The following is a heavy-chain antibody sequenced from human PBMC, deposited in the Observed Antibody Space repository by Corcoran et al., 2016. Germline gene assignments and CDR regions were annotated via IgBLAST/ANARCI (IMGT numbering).Heavy chain of an antibody. Sequence: EVQLVESGGGLVQPGGSLRLSCAASGFAFSTYWMHWVRQVPGKGLMWVSRITGDGSDTTYADSVKGRFTISRDNAENTLYLQMDSLRAEDTAVYYGARGGGWSSGRFRAFGFWGQGTMVTVSS. J-gene: IGHJ3*01. CDR2: ITGDGSDT. V-gene: IGHV3-74*03. D-gene: IGHD6-25*01. CDR1: GFAFSTYW. CDR3: ARGGGWSSGRFRAFGF.